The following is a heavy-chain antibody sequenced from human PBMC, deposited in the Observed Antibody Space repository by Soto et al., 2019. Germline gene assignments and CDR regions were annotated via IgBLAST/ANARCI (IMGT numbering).Heavy chain of an antibody. CDR2: IYLVDSDT. V-gene: IGHV5-51*01. J-gene: IGHJ4*02. CDR3: ARGVGGILVYFDY. CDR1: GDSCTSYW. Sequence: PGESLKISWKGSGDSCTSYWVGWVRQMPGKGLEWMGIIYLVDSDTRYSPSFQGQVTISADKSISTAYLQWSSLKASDTAMYYCARGVGGILVYFDYWGQGTPVTVSS. D-gene: IGHD2-15*01.